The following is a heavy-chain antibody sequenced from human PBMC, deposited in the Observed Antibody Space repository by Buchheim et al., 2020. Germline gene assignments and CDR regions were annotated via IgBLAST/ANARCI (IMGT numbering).Heavy chain of an antibody. CDR3: ARLTYYYGSGSSQDFDY. CDR1: GFTFSSYE. J-gene: IGHJ4*02. D-gene: IGHD3-10*01. V-gene: IGHV3-48*03. Sequence: EVQLVESGGGLVQPGGSLRLSCAASGFTFSSYEKNWVRQAPGKGLEWVSYISSSGSTIYYADSVKGRFTISRDNAKNSLYLQMNSLRAEDTAVYYCARLTYYYGSGSSQDFDYWGQGTL. CDR2: ISSSGSTI.